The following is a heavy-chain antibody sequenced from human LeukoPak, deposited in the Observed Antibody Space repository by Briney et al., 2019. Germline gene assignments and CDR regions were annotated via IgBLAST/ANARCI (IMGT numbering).Heavy chain of an antibody. CDR1: GYTFTSYY. J-gene: IGHJ5*02. Sequence: GASVKVSCKATGYTFTSYYMHWARQAPGQGLEWMGIINPSGGSTSYAQKFQGRVTMTRDTSTSTVYMELSSLRSEDTAVYYCARSEVPQSWFDPWGQGTLVTVSS. CDR3: ARSEVPQSWFDP. CDR2: INPSGGST. V-gene: IGHV1-46*01.